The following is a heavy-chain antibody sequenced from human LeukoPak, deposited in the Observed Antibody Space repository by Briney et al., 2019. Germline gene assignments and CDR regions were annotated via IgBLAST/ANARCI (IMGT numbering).Heavy chain of an antibody. CDR3: ARVVVPAAPLPGMDV. D-gene: IGHD2-2*01. CDR2: INPNSGGT. CDR1: GYTFTGYY. Sequence: ASLKVSCTASGYTFTGYYMHWVRQAPGQGLEWMGWINPNSGGTNYTQKFQGRVTMTRDTSISTAYMELSRLRSDDTAVYYCARVVVPAAPLPGMDVWGQGTTVTVSS. V-gene: IGHV1-2*02. J-gene: IGHJ6*02.